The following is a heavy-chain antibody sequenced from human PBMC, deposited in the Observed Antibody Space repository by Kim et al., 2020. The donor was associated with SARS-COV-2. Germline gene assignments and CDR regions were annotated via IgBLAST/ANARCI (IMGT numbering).Heavy chain of an antibody. CDR2: LNPNSGDT. J-gene: IGHJ1*01. D-gene: IGHD3-16*01. CDR1: GYPFTDYF. CDR3: ARDRTVYDWEKSYLPDKF. V-gene: IGHV1-2*02. Sequence: ASVKVSCKASGYPFTDYFLHWVRQAPGQGLEYLGWLNPNSGDTEHVQKFQGRVTMTRDTSLNTAYMELTSLTSEDTAVYYCARDRTVYDWEKSYLPDKFWGQGTLVTVSS.